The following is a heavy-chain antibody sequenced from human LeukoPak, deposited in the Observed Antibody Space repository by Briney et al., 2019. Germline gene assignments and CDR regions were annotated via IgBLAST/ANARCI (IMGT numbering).Heavy chain of an antibody. CDR2: IGPNSGGT. Sequence: ASVKVSCKASGYTFTDYYVHWVRQAPGQGLEWMGWIGPNSGGTNYAQRFQGRVTMTRDTSISTAYMELSRLRSDDTAVYYCARDSRRFYFDSSGYPYYFDYWGQGTLVTVSS. V-gene: IGHV1-2*02. D-gene: IGHD3-22*01. J-gene: IGHJ4*02. CDR1: GYTFTDYY. CDR3: ARDSRRFYFDSSGYPYYFDY.